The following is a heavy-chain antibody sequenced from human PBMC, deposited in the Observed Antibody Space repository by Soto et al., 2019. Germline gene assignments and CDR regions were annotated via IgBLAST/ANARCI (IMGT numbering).Heavy chain of an antibody. CDR2: IYYSGST. CDR3: ARVKMVRGVITEPYFDY. CDR1: GGPVSSGSYY. V-gene: IGHV4-61*01. Sequence: QVQLQESGPGLVKPSETLSLTCTVSGGPVSSGSYYWSWIRQPPGKGLEWIGYIYYSGSTNYNPSLKSRVTISVDTSKNQFSLKLSSVTAADTAVYYCARVKMVRGVITEPYFDYWGQGTLVTVSS. D-gene: IGHD3-10*01. J-gene: IGHJ4*02.